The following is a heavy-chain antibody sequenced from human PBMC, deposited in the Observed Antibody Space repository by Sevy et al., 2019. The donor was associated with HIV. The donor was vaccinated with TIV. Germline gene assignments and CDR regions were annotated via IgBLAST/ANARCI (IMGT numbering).Heavy chain of an antibody. CDR1: GYTFTSYD. CDR3: ARGRRLTDYDFWSGYYYYYYMDV. D-gene: IGHD3-3*01. J-gene: IGHJ6*03. CDR2: MNPNSGNT. Sequence: ASLKVSCKASGYTFTSYDINWVRQATGQGLEWMGWMNPNSGNTGYAQKFQGRVTMTRNTSISTAYMELSSLRSEDTAVYYCARGRRLTDYDFWSGYYYYYYMDVWGKGTTVTVSS. V-gene: IGHV1-8*01.